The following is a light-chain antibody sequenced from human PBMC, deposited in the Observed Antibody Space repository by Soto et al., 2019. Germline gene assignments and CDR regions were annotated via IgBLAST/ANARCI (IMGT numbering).Light chain of an antibody. V-gene: IGKV3-15*01. Sequence: ETVMTQSPATLSVSPGERVTLSCRASQSVGSKVAWYQQKPGQAPSLLIYGASTRATETPVRFSGSGSGTEFTLTISSLQFEDFAVYYCQQYDNWPLTFGGGTKVDIK. CDR1: QSVGSK. J-gene: IGKJ4*01. CDR3: QQYDNWPLT. CDR2: GAS.